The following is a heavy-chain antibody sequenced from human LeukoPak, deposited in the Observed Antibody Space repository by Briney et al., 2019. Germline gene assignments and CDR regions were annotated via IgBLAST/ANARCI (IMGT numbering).Heavy chain of an antibody. CDR1: GGSISSYY. D-gene: IGHD5-18*01. CDR3: ARLRGYSYGSFDY. CDR2: IYYSGST. J-gene: IGHJ4*02. Sequence: SETLSLACTVSGGSISSYYWSWIRQPPGKGLEWIGYIYYSGSTNYNPSLKSRVTISVDTSKNQFSLKLSSVTAADTAVYYCARLRGYSYGSFDYWGQGTLVTVSS. V-gene: IGHV4-59*01.